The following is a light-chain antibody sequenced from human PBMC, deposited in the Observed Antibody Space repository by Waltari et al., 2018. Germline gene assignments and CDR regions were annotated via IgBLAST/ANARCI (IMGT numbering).Light chain of an antibody. CDR1: SSDIGAYNY. V-gene: IGLV2-14*03. Sequence: QSALTQPASVSGSPGQSITISCAGGSSDIGAYNYVSWYQHHPGKAPKVLIYDVSNRPSGVSNRFSGSKPANTASLTISGLQADDEALYYCSSYTTSGTFGVVFGGGTKLTVL. CDR3: SSYTTSGTFGVV. CDR2: DVS. J-gene: IGLJ3*02.